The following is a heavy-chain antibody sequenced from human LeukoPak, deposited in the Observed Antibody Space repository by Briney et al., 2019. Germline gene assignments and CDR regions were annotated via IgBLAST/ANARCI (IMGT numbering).Heavy chain of an antibody. V-gene: IGHV3-15*01. CDR1: GFTFSNAW. D-gene: IGHD2-2*03. J-gene: IGHJ6*04. Sequence: GGSLRLSCAASGFTFSNAWMSWVRQAPGKGLEWVGRIKSKTDGGTTDYAAPVKGRFTISRDDSKNTLYLQMNSLKTEDTAVYYCTTGLDSDDQVDVWGKGTTVTVSS. CDR2: IKSKTDGGTT. CDR3: TTGLDSDDQVDV.